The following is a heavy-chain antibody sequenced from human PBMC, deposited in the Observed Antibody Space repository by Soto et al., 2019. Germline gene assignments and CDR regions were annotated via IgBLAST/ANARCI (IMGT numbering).Heavy chain of an antibody. V-gene: IGHV3-9*01. Sequence: EVQLVESGGGLVQPGRSLRLSCAASGFTFDDYAMHWVRQAPGKGLEWVSGISWNSGSIGYADSVKGRFTISRDNAKNSLYLQMNSLRAEDTALYYCAKANQAIFGVVAPYDYWGQGTLVTVS. J-gene: IGHJ4*02. CDR2: ISWNSGSI. CDR3: AKANQAIFGVVAPYDY. D-gene: IGHD3-3*01. CDR1: GFTFDDYA.